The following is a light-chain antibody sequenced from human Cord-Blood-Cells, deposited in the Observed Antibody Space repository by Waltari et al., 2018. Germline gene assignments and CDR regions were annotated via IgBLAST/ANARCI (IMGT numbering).Light chain of an antibody. J-gene: IGLJ3*02. CDR2: AVS. V-gene: IGLV2-14*01. CDR1: SSDGGGYNY. CDR3: SSYTSSSAWV. Sequence: QSALTQPASVSGSPGQSNTISCTGTSSDGGGYNYVSWYQQHPGKAPKRMIYAVSKRPAGVSKRFSGSKSGNTASLTISGRQAEDEADYYCSSYTSSSAWVFGGGTKLTVL.